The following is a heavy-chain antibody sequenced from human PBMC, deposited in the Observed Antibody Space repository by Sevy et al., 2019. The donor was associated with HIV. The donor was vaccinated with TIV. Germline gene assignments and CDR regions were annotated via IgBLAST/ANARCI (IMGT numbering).Heavy chain of an antibody. CDR1: GFTFSGYN. CDR3: ANAYSGSYSHSYLYALDV. J-gene: IGHJ6*02. D-gene: IGHD1-26*01. CDR2: ISSSSSYI. Sequence: GGSLRLSCAASGFTFSGYNMHWVRQAPGKGLEWVSSISSSSSYIYQADSVKGRFTISRDNSKNTVYLEMNSLRNEDTAIYFCANAYSGSYSHSYLYALDVWGQGTTVTVSS. V-gene: IGHV3-21*06.